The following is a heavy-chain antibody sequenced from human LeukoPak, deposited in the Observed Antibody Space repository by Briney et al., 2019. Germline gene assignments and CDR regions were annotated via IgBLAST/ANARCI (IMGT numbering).Heavy chain of an antibody. D-gene: IGHD5-18*01. Sequence: GGSLRLSCVASGFTFNIYGMSWVRQAPGKGLEWVAVISYDGSNKYYADSVKGRFTISRDNSKNTLYLQMNSLRAEDTAVYYCANLAGTAMVVDYWGQGTLVTVSS. CDR1: GFTFNIYG. V-gene: IGHV3-30*18. CDR2: ISYDGSNK. J-gene: IGHJ4*02. CDR3: ANLAGTAMVVDY.